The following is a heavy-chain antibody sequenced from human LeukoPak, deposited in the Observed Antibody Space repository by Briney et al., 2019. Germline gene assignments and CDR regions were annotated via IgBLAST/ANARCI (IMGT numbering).Heavy chain of an antibody. CDR2: VKEDGSEE. Sequence: GGSLRLSCVASGFTFSSYWMTWVRQAPGRGLEYMAKVKEDGSEEYYVDSVKGRFTISRDNAKNSLYLQMNSLRGEDTAVYYCAGGTYYYDSSGPGRISGRVGAFDIWGQGTMVTVSS. CDR3: AGGTYYYDSSGPGRISGRVGAFDI. V-gene: IGHV3-7*01. J-gene: IGHJ3*02. D-gene: IGHD3-22*01. CDR1: GFTFSSYW.